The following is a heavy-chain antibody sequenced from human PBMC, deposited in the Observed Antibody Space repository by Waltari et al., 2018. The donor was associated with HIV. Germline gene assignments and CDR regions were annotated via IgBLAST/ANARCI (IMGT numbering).Heavy chain of an antibody. CDR2: MNPNMGGT. J-gene: IGHJ5*02. CDR1: GYTFTAYY. Sequence: QVQLVQSGAEVKKPGASVKVSCKASGYTFTAYYIHWVRQAPGQGLEWMGWMNPNMGGTNYPQKVKGRVTMTRDTSIKTAYLQLSGLTSDDTALYWCSRGGTILTGYYPSGVSWGQGTPVTVSS. CDR3: SRGGTILTGYYPSGVS. V-gene: IGHV1-2*02. D-gene: IGHD3-9*01.